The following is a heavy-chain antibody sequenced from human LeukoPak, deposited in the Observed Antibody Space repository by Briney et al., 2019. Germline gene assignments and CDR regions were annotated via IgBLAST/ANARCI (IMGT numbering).Heavy chain of an antibody. Sequence: GGSLRLSCAASGFTFSSYAMSWVRQAPGKGLEWVSAISGSGGSTYYADSVKGRFTISRDNSKNTLYLQMNSLRAEDTAVYYCARRPDPRLYYYGMDVWGQGTTVTVSS. V-gene: IGHV3-23*01. D-gene: IGHD6-25*01. CDR2: ISGSGGST. CDR1: GFTFSSYA. J-gene: IGHJ6*02. CDR3: ARRPDPRLYYYGMDV.